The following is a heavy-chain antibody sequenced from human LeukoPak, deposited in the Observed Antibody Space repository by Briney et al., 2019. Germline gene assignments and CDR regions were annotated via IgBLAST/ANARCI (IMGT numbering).Heavy chain of an antibody. V-gene: IGHV3-23*01. Sequence: GGSLRLSCAASGFTFDDYAMHWVRQGPGKGLEWVSSISGSGDSTYDADFVQGRFTISRDNSKNTLYLEMNNPRAGDTAIYYCARGSYPNWFDPWGQGTVVTVSP. CDR2: ISGSGDST. CDR1: GFTFDDYA. J-gene: IGHJ5*02. CDR3: ARGSYPNWFDP. D-gene: IGHD3-16*02.